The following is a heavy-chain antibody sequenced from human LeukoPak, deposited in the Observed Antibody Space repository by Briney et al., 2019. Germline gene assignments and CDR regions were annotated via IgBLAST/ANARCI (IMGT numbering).Heavy chain of an antibody. CDR2: IYYTGST. J-gene: IGHJ4*02. V-gene: IGHV4-59*01. CDR3: ARWGSIAVARFDY. CDR1: GGSINSYY. Sequence: PSETLSLTCTVSGGSINSYYWSWIRQPPGKGLEWIGYIYYTGSTNYNPSLTSRVNISVDTSKNQFSLNLTSVTAADTAVYYCARWGSIAVARFDYWGQGTLVTVSS. D-gene: IGHD6-6*01.